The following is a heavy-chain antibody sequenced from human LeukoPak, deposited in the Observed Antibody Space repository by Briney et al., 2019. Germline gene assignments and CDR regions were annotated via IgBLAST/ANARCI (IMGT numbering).Heavy chain of an antibody. Sequence: GGSLRLSCAASGFTFSSYAMNWVRQAPGKGLEWVSTISDRSDKTYYADSVRGRFTISRDNSKNTLFLQMNSLRAEDTAVYYCAKPSYGVPLDAFDIWGQGTMVTVSS. CDR2: ISDRSDKT. CDR1: GFTFSSYA. V-gene: IGHV3-23*01. D-gene: IGHD4-17*01. CDR3: AKPSYGVPLDAFDI. J-gene: IGHJ3*02.